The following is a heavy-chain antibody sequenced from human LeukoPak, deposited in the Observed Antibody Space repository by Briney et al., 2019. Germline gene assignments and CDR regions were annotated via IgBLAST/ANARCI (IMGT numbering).Heavy chain of an antibody. D-gene: IGHD2/OR15-2a*01. CDR3: ARDSEYDYGDY. CDR2: ISTGSTYI. V-gene: IGHV3-21*01. Sequence: GGSLRLSCAASGFTFSDYYISWVRQAPGKGLEWVSSISTGSTYIYYADSVKGRFTIPRDNAKNSLYLQMNSLRAEDTAVYYCARDSEYDYGDYWGQGTLVTVSS. CDR1: GFTFSDYY. J-gene: IGHJ4*02.